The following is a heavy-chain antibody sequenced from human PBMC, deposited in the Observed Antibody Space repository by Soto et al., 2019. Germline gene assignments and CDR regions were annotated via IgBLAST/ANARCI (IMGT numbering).Heavy chain of an antibody. J-gene: IGHJ6*01. V-gene: IGHV3-30*18. CDR2: ISYDGSNK. CDR3: AKPTIGVGSSWYWDYYYGMDV. D-gene: IGHD6-13*01. Sequence: QVQLVESGGGVVQPGRSLRLSCAASGFTFSSYGMHWVRQAPGKGLEWGAVISYDGSNKYYAGSVKGRFTISRDNSKNTLYLQMNSLRAEDTAVYYCAKPTIGVGSSWYWDYYYGMDVWGHGTMVTVSS. CDR1: GFTFSSYG.